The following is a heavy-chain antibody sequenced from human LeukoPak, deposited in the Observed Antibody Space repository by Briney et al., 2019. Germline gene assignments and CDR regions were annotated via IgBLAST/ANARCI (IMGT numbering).Heavy chain of an antibody. CDR2: IYYSGST. CDR1: GGSISGYY. CDR3: ASGDYGRVGFDY. Sequence: SETLSLTCTVSGGSISGYYWSWIRQPPGKGLEWIGYIYYSGSTNYNPSLKSRVTISVDTSKNQFSLKLSSVTAADTAVYYCASGDYGRVGFDYWGQGTLVTVSS. V-gene: IGHV4-59*01. D-gene: IGHD4-17*01. J-gene: IGHJ4*02.